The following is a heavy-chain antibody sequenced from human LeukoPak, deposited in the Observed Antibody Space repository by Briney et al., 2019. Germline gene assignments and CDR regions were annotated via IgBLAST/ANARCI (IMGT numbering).Heavy chain of an antibody. D-gene: IGHD3-10*01. CDR1: GYTFTGYY. CDR2: INPNSGGT. J-gene: IGHJ4*02. CDR3: ARVVHSGGDY. V-gene: IGHV1-2*02. Sequence: ASVKVSCKASGYTFTGYYMHWVRQAPVLGLEWMGWINPNSGGTNYAQKFQGRVTMTRDTSISTAYMELSSLRSDDTAVYYCARVVHSGGDYWGQGTLVTVSS.